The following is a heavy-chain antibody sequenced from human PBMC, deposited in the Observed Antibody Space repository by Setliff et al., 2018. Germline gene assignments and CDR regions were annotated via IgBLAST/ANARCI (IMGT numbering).Heavy chain of an antibody. CDR1: GASIRSGGSY. D-gene: IGHD6-19*01. CDR3: AKEAVGNNYHYYMDV. CDR2: XXXXXXX. Sequence: SETLSLTCTVSGASIRSGGSYWNWIRQHPGKGLEWIGXXXXXXXXXXXPSLXXRVTMSLDTSNNRFSLKLSSVTAADTAVYHCAKEAVGNNYHYYMDVWGKGNRVTVSS. J-gene: IGHJ6*03. V-gene: IGHV4-31*02.